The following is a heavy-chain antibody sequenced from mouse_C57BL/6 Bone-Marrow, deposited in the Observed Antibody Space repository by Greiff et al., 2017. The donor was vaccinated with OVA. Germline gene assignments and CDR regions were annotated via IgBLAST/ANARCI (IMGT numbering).Heavy chain of an antibody. CDR3: ATRYDVPFAY. V-gene: IGHV1-20*01. Sequence: EVQLKESGPELVKPGDSVKISCKASGYSFTGYFMNWVMQSHGKSLEWIGRINPYNGDTFYNQKFKGKATLTVDKSSSTAHMELRSLTSEDSAVYYCATRYDVPFAYWGQGTLVTVSA. CDR2: INPYNGDT. D-gene: IGHD2-12*01. CDR1: GYSFTGYF. J-gene: IGHJ3*01.